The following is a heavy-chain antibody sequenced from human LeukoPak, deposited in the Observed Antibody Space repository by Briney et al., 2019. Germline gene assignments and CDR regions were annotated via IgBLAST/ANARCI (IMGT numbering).Heavy chain of an antibody. CDR3: AKGAVAGTRNSYFDH. CDR1: GFTFDNFA. CDR2: ISGSGGST. V-gene: IGHV3-23*01. Sequence: WGSLRLSCAASGFTFDNFAMTWVRQAPGKGLEWVSGISGSGGSTYYIDSVKGRFIISRDNSKNTLYLQMNSVSAEDTAVYYCAKGAVAGTRNSYFDHWGQGTLVSVLS. D-gene: IGHD6-19*01. J-gene: IGHJ4*02.